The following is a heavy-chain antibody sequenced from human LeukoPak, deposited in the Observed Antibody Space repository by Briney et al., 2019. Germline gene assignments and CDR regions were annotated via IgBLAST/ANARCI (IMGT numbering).Heavy chain of an antibody. CDR3: ATDRDYSNTERGFDY. V-gene: IGHV1-2*02. J-gene: IGHJ4*02. CDR2: INPNSGET. D-gene: IGHD4-11*01. CDR1: VYTFTDYY. Sequence: ASVTVSCTPSVYTFTDYYIHWVRQAPGQGLEWMGWINPNSGETNSAQKFQGRVTMTGDTAIRTAYMALSRLTSDDTAVYYCATDRDYSNTERGFDYWGQGTLVTVSS.